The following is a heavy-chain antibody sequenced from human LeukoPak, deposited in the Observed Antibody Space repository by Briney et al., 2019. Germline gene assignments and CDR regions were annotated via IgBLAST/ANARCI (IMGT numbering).Heavy chain of an antibody. J-gene: IGHJ4*02. CDR3: AKGGGYSSGWHYFDY. Sequence: GRSLRLSCAASGFTFDDYAMHWVRQATGKGLEWVSGISWNSGSIGYADSVKGRFTISRDNAKNSLYLQMNSLRAEDTALYYCAKGGGYSSGWHYFDYWGQGTLVTVSS. D-gene: IGHD6-19*01. CDR2: ISWNSGSI. V-gene: IGHV3-9*01. CDR1: GFTFDDYA.